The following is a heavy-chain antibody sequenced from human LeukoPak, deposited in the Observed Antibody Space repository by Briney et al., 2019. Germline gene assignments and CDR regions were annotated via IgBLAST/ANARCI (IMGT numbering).Heavy chain of an antibody. CDR1: GFTFERYT. D-gene: IGHD1-1*01. Sequence: PGGSLRLSCTVSGFTFERYTIHWVRQAPGKGLEWVSSISSSSSYIYYADSVKGRFTISRDNAKNSLYLQMNSLRAEDTAVYYCAREGWNDAGYFDYWGQGTLVTVSS. CDR2: ISSSSSYI. V-gene: IGHV3-21*01. CDR3: AREGWNDAGYFDY. J-gene: IGHJ4*02.